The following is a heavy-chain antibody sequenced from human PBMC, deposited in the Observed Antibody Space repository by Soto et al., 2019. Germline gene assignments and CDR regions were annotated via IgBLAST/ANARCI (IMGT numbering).Heavy chain of an antibody. J-gene: IGHJ4*02. D-gene: IGHD4-17*01. Sequence: QVQLVESGGGVVQPGRSLRLSCAASGFTFSSYGMHWVRQAPGKGLEWVAVIWYDGSNKYYADSVKGRFTISRDNSKNTLYLQMNSLRAEDTAVYYCARDFATVGFRTLYYFDYWGQGTLVTVSS. CDR3: ARDFATVGFRTLYYFDY. CDR1: GFTFSSYG. CDR2: IWYDGSNK. V-gene: IGHV3-33*01.